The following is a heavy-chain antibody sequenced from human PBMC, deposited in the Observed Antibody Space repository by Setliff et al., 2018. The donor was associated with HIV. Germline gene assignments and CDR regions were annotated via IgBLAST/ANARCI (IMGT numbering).Heavy chain of an antibody. CDR1: GGSISSSSYY. D-gene: IGHD3-22*01. Sequence: SETLSLTCTVSGGSISSSSYYWGWIRQPPGKGLEWIGNIYHSGSTNYNPSLKSRVTMSVDTSKNQFSLKLSSVTAADTAVYYCAITPLYYDSSGYYWPLNDYWGQGTLVTVSS. J-gene: IGHJ4*02. CDR3: AITPLYYDSSGYYWPLNDY. CDR2: IYHSGST. V-gene: IGHV4-39*07.